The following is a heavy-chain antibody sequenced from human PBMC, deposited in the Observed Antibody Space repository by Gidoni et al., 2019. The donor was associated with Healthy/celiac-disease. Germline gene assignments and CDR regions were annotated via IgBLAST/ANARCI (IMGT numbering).Heavy chain of an antibody. CDR3: AKDRIPDYYGSGSYYFDY. Sequence: EVQLLESGGGLVQPGGSLRLSCADSGFTFSSYAMSWVRQAPGKGLEWVSAISGSGGSTYYADSVKGRFTISRDNSKNTLYLQMNSLRAEDTAVYYCAKDRIPDYYGSGSYYFDYWGQGTLVTVSS. CDR1: GFTFSSYA. J-gene: IGHJ4*02. CDR2: ISGSGGST. D-gene: IGHD3-10*01. V-gene: IGHV3-23*01.